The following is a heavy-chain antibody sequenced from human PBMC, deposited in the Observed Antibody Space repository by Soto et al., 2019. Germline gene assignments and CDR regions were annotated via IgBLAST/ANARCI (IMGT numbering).Heavy chain of an antibody. J-gene: IGHJ4*02. CDR1: GFTVSNNY. V-gene: IGHV3-66*01. D-gene: IGHD1-26*01. CDR2: IYSGGST. CDR3: AGYSHKGD. Sequence: LVESGGGLVQPGGSLSLSCAASGFTVSNNYMSWVRQAPGKGLEWVSLIYSGGSTHYADSVKGRFTISRDNSKNTLYLQMSSLRVEDTAVYYCAGYSHKGDWGQGTLVTVSS.